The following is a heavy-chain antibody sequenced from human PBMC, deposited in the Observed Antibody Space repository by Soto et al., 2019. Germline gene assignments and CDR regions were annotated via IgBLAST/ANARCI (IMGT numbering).Heavy chain of an antibody. D-gene: IGHD3-10*01. Sequence: PSETLSLTCTVSGGSISGSSYYWGWIRQPPGKGLEWIGNIFYSGTTYYNPSLKSRVTISVDTSKNQFSLKLRSVTAADTAVYYCESSESYDQSDYRGQGTLVTVSS. V-gene: IGHV4-39*01. CDR2: IFYSGTT. CDR1: GGSISGSSYY. J-gene: IGHJ4*02. CDR3: ESSESYDQSDY.